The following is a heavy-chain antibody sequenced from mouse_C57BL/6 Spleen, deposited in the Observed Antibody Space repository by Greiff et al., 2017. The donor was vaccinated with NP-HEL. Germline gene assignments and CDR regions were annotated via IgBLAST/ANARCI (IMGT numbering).Heavy chain of an antibody. Sequence: VQLQQSGAELVKPGASVKISCKASGYAFSSYWMNWVKQRPGKGLEWIGQIYPGDGDTNYNGKFKGKATLTADKSSSTAYMQLSSLTSEDSAVYFGASEGDYGSSRAMDYWGQGTSVTVSS. CDR1: GYAFSSYW. V-gene: IGHV1-80*01. D-gene: IGHD1-1*01. J-gene: IGHJ4*01. CDR3: ASEGDYGSSRAMDY. CDR2: IYPGDGDT.